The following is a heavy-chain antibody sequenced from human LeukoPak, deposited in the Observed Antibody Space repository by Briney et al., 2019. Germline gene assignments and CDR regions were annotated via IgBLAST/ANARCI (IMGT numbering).Heavy chain of an antibody. Sequence: GGSLRLSCAASGFTFSSYAMSWVRQAPGKGLEWVSAISGSGGSTYYADSVKGRFTISRDNSKNTLYLLMNSLRAEDTAVYYCAKGRVVVITTHDYWGQGTLVTVSS. CDR2: ISGSGGST. D-gene: IGHD3-22*01. CDR1: GFTFSSYA. V-gene: IGHV3-23*01. J-gene: IGHJ4*02. CDR3: AKGRVVVITTHDY.